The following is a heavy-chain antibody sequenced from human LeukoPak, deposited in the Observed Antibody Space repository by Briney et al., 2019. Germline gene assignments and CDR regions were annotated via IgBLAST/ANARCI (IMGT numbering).Heavy chain of an antibody. Sequence: PSETLSLTCIVSGHSISSGYYWGWIRQPPGKGLEWIGSIYHSGSTYYNPSLKSRVTVPVDTSKNQFSLKLSSVTAADTAVYYCARVVGSTYFDYWGQGSLVTVSS. V-gene: IGHV4-38-2*02. CDR2: IYHSGST. D-gene: IGHD1-26*01. CDR1: GHSISSGYY. CDR3: ARVVGSTYFDY. J-gene: IGHJ4*02.